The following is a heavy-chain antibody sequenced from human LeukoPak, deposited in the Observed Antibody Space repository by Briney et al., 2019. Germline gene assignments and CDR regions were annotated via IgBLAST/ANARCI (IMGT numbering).Heavy chain of an antibody. J-gene: IGHJ4*02. D-gene: IGHD5-24*01. CDR3: AKDSVETGFDY. V-gene: IGHV3-30*18. CDR1: GFSFSNYG. CDR2: ISYDGSNN. Sequence: GRSLRLSCAASGFSFSNYGMHWVRQAPGKGLEWVSVISYDGSNNYYADSVKGRFTISRDNSKNTLYLQMNSLRAEDTAVYYCAKDSVETGFDYWGQGTLVTASS.